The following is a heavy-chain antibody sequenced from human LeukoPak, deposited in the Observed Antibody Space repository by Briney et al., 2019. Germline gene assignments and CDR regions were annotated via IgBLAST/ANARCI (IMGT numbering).Heavy chain of an antibody. CDR1: GYTFPRFW. D-gene: IGHD3-22*01. J-gene: IGHJ4*02. CDR3: AQHYGPRGYAEY. CDR2: IYPGDSDT. Sequence: GESLKISCKGAGYTFPRFWFGWVRQMPGKGLELMGIIYPGDSDTRYSPSFQGQVTISADKSLSTAYLQWNSLKASDTAMYYCAQHYGPRGYAEYWGQGTLVTVSS. V-gene: IGHV5-51*01.